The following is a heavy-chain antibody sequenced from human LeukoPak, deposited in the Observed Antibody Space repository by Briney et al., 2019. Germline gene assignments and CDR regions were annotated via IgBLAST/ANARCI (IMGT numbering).Heavy chain of an antibody. CDR3: ARMKYFDSTGYPHAEYFQH. CDR2: IIPLLGTP. J-gene: IGHJ1*01. CDR1: GGTFNSFA. Sequence: SVKVSCKASGGTFNSFAISWVRQAPGQGLEWVGRIIPLLGTPDYAQKFQGRVTITSDKYTGTASIELSSLRSEDTAMYYCARMKYFDSTGYPHAEYFQHWGQGTLVIVSS. V-gene: IGHV1-69*04. D-gene: IGHD3-22*01.